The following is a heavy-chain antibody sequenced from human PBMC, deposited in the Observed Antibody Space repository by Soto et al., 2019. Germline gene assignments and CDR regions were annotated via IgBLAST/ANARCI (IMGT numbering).Heavy chain of an antibody. V-gene: IGHV3-30*16. CDR3: ARSKYYYDSSGYFFDY. Sequence: QVQLVQSGAEVKKPGASVKVSCKASGYTFTGYYMHWVRQAPGQGLEWVAVISYDGSNKYYADSVKGRFTISRDNSKNTLYLQMNSLRAEDTAVYYCARSKYYYDSSGYFFDYWGQGTLVTVSS. CDR2: ISYDGSNK. CDR1: GYTFTGYY. J-gene: IGHJ4*02. D-gene: IGHD3-22*01.